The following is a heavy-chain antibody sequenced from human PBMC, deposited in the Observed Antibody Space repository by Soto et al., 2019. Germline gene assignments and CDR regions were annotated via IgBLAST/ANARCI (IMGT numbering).Heavy chain of an antibody. D-gene: IGHD3-22*01. Sequence: ASVKVSFKASGGTFSSYAISWVRQAPGQGLEWMGGIIPIFGTANYAQKFQGRVTITADESTSTAYMELSSLRSEDTAVYYCARGGMIVVSGGGAFDIWGQGTMVTVSS. J-gene: IGHJ3*02. CDR3: ARGGMIVVSGGGAFDI. CDR1: GGTFSSYA. V-gene: IGHV1-69*13. CDR2: IIPIFGTA.